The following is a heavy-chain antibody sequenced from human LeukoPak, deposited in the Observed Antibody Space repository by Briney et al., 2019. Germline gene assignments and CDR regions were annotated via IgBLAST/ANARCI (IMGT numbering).Heavy chain of an antibody. Sequence: ASVKVSCKASGYTFTSYDINWVRQATGQGLEWMGWINPNRGGTNYAQKFQGRVTMTRDTSISTAYMELSRLRSDDTAVYYCARMYDFWSGYDYYFDYWGQGTLVTVSS. CDR3: ARMYDFWSGYDYYFDY. D-gene: IGHD3-3*01. CDR2: INPNRGGT. V-gene: IGHV1-2*02. J-gene: IGHJ4*02. CDR1: GYTFTSYD.